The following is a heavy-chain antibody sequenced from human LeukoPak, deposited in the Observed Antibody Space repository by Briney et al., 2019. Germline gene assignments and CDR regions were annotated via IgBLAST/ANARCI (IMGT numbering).Heavy chain of an antibody. Sequence: SVKVSCKASGYTFTNYAITWVRQAPGQGLEWLGGIMPLFGTAGYAQKFQGRVTITKDESTRTVYLELTSLTSDDTAVYYCARDVHGDYGSGWFDPWGQGTLVSVSS. J-gene: IGHJ5*02. CDR2: IMPLFGTA. CDR1: GYTFTNYA. V-gene: IGHV1-69*05. CDR3: ARDVHGDYGSGWFDP. D-gene: IGHD4-17*01.